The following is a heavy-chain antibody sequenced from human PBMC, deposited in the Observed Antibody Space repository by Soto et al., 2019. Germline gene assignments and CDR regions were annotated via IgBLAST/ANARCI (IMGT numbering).Heavy chain of an antibody. J-gene: IGHJ4*02. CDR1: GYTFTSYG. V-gene: IGHV1-18*01. Sequence: QVKLVQSGAEVKKPGASVKVSCKDSGYTFTSYGISWVRQAPGQGLEWMGWLSANHGNTNYAQKLQGRVTMNTDTSTRTAYMELRSLRSDDTAGYCFARDRGSYALDYWGPGTLVTVSS. CDR2: LSANHGNT. D-gene: IGHD1-26*01. CDR3: ARDRGSYALDY.